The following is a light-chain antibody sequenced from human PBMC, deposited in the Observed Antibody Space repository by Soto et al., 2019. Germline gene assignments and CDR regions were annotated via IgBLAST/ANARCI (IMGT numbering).Light chain of an antibody. V-gene: IGKV1-39*01. CDR2: AAS. CDR3: QQTYSTLPIT. J-gene: IGKJ5*01. Sequence: DVQITQSPASLSSSLGDIVTITCRASQSISSYLNWYQQKPGKAPKLLIYAASSLQSGVPSRFGGSGSGTDFTLTISSLQPEDFATYFCQQTYSTLPITFGQGTLLEI. CDR1: QSISSY.